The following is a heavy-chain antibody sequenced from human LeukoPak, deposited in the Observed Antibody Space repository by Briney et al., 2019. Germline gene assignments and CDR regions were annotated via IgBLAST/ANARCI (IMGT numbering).Heavy chain of an antibody. CDR2: IRYDGSDK. CDR3: AKRGATWDLDY. J-gene: IGHJ4*02. V-gene: IGHV3-30*02. CDR1: GFTFSNYA. D-gene: IGHD1-26*01. Sequence: GGSLRLSCAASGFTFSNYAMRWVRQAPGRGLEGVAFIRYDGSDKYYVDSVQGRFTISRDNSKNTLSLQMNSLRPEDTAVYHCAKRGATWDLDYWGQGTPVTVSS.